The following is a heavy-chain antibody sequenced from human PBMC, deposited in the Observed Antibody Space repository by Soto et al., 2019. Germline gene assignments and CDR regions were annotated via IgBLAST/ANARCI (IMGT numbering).Heavy chain of an antibody. CDR3: ARHIRYYDFWSGLSGMDV. D-gene: IGHD3-3*01. CDR1: GGSISSSSYY. Sequence: SETLSLTCTVSGGSISSSSYYWGWIRQPPGKGLEWIGSIYYSGSTYYNPSLKSRVTISVDTSKNQFSLKLSSVTAADTAVYYCARHIRYYDFWSGLSGMDVWGQGTTVTVSS. J-gene: IGHJ6*02. V-gene: IGHV4-39*01. CDR2: IYYSGST.